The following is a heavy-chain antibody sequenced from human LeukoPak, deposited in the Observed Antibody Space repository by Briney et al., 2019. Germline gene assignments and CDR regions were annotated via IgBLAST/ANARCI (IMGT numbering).Heavy chain of an antibody. CDR2: IYYSGST. V-gene: IGHV4-59*01. Sequence: SETLSLTCTVSGGSISSYYWSWIRQPPGKGLEWIGYIYYSGSTNYNPSLKSRVTISVDTSKNQFSLKLSSVTAADTAVYYCARVNGYYDFWSGYYTSPGSWFDPWGQGTLVTVSS. CDR3: ARVNGYYDFWSGYYTSPGSWFDP. J-gene: IGHJ5*02. CDR1: GGSISSYY. D-gene: IGHD3-3*01.